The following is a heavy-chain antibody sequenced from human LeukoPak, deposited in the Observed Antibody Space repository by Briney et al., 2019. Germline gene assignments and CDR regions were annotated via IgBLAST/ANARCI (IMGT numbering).Heavy chain of an antibody. CDR1: GFTFSSYS. V-gene: IGHV3-21*01. Sequence: GGSLRLSCAASGFTFSSYSMNWVRQAPRKGLEWVSSIRSRSSYIYYADSVKGRFTISRDNARNSLYLQMNSLGAEDTAVYYCASTKSGGWYFDLWGRGTLVTVCS. CDR2: IRSRSSYI. CDR3: ASTKSGGWYFDL. D-gene: IGHD2-8*01. J-gene: IGHJ2*01.